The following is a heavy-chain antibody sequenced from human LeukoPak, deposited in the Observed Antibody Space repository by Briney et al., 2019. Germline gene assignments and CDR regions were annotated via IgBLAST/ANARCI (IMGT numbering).Heavy chain of an antibody. CDR3: ARGWPERERRFDY. Sequence: SETLSLTCTVSGGSISSYYWSWIRQPPGKGLEWIGYIYYSGSTNYNPSLKSRVTISVDTSKNQFSLKLSSVTAADTAVYYCARGWPERERRFDYWGQGTLVTVSS. V-gene: IGHV4-59*01. CDR2: IYYSGST. D-gene: IGHD1-26*01. J-gene: IGHJ4*02. CDR1: GGSISSYY.